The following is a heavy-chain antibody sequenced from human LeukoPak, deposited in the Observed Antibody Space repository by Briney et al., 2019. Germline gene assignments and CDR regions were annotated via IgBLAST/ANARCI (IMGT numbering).Heavy chain of an antibody. D-gene: IGHD2-21*01. V-gene: IGHV1-2*02. CDR2: INPYTGGT. Sequence: ASVKVSCRASGYSFADYYMHWVRQAPGQGLEWMGWINPYTGGTLSAQKFQGRVTMTRDTSITTVYMEVSWLTSDDTAIYYCARADRLHGGPYLIGPWGQETLVTVSS. CDR1: GYSFADYY. CDR3: ARADRLHGGPYLIGP. J-gene: IGHJ5*02.